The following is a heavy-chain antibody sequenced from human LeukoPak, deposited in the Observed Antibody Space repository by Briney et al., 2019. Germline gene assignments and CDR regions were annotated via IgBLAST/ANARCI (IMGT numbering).Heavy chain of an antibody. V-gene: IGHV4-59*08. CDR1: GGSISSYY. Sequence: SETLSLTCTVYGGSISSYYWSWIRQPPGKGLEWIGYIYYSGSTNYNPSLKSRVTISVDTSKNQFSLKLSSVTAADTAVYYCARHSYDILTGYRAWYFDYWGQGTLVTVSS. J-gene: IGHJ4*02. D-gene: IGHD3-9*01. CDR3: ARHSYDILTGYRAWYFDY. CDR2: IYYSGST.